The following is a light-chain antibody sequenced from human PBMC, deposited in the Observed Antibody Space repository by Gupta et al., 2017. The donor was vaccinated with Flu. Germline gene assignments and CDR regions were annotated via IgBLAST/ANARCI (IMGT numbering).Light chain of an antibody. CDR1: QSVSSN. CDR3: QQYNNWPRT. CDR2: GAS. J-gene: IGKJ1*01. Sequence: EIVMTQSPAPLSVSPGERATLSCRASQSVSSNLAWSQHTTGQSPRLLIYGASTTATAIPGRFSGSGSGTDFTLTISSLQAEDFAVYYCQQYNNWPRTFGQGTKVEIK. V-gene: IGKV3-15*01.